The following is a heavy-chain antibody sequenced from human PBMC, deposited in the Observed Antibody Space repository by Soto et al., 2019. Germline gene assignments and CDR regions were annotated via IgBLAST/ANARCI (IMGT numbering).Heavy chain of an antibody. CDR1: GFSFSSYG. D-gene: IGHD3-10*01. J-gene: IGHJ3*02. Sequence: QVQLVESGGGVVQSGRSLRLSCAASGFSFSSYGMHWVGQAPGKGREWVAVIWYDGSNKYYADSVKGRFTISRDNSKNTLYLLMNSLRAEDTAVYYCARDGSGDRHAFDIWGQGTMVTVSS. CDR3: ARDGSGDRHAFDI. V-gene: IGHV3-33*01. CDR2: IWYDGSNK.